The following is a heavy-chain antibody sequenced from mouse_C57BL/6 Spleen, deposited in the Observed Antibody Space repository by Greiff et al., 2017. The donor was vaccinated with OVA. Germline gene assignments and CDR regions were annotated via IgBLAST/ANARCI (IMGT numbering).Heavy chain of an antibody. Sequence: VQLKESGPGLVAPSQSLSITCTVSGFSLTSYGVHWVRQPPGKGLEWLVVIWSDGSTTYNSALKSRLSISKDNSKSQVFLKMNSLQTDDTAMYYCARHEDYDDYYAMDYWGQGTSVTVSS. J-gene: IGHJ4*01. D-gene: IGHD2-4*01. V-gene: IGHV2-6-1*01. CDR2: IWSDGST. CDR3: ARHEDYDDYYAMDY. CDR1: GFSLTSYG.